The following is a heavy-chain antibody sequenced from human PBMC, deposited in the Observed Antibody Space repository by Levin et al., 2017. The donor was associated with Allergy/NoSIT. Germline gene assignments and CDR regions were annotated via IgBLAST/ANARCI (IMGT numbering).Heavy chain of an antibody. Sequence: SGPTLVKPTQTLTLTCSFSGFSLSSSGVGVGWIRQPPGKALEWLALIYWDDDKRYSPSLKSRLTITRDTSKNQVVLKMTNLDPVDTATYYCAHVISYDSVFDYWGQGTLVTVSS. D-gene: IGHD3-22*01. CDR1: GFSLSSSGVG. V-gene: IGHV2-5*02. CDR2: IYWDDDK. CDR3: AHVISYDSVFDY. J-gene: IGHJ4*02.